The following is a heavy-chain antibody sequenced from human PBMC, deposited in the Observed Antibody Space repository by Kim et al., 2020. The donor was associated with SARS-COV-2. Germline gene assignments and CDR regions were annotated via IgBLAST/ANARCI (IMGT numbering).Heavy chain of an antibody. J-gene: IGHJ4*03. V-gene: IGHV3-23*01. CDR3: ATYPSYDSGRRGYFHY. CDR2: FIGNTGHT. D-gene: IGHD3-16*01. Sequence: GGSLRLSCATSGFTFNTYDMAWVRQTPGKGLEWVSGFIGNTGHTQYADSVKGRFAISRDISKRTLYLQMDSLRADDTAVYFCATYPSYDSGRRGYFHYWG. CDR1: GFTFNTYD.